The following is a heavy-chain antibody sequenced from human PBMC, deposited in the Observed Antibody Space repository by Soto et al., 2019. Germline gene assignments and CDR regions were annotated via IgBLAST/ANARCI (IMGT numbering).Heavy chain of an antibody. CDR1: GFTLTTYS. D-gene: IGHD6-19*01. Sequence: GGSLRLSCAVSGFTLTTYSMNWVRQAPGKGLEWISFIDKNGFTIYYADSVKGRFTISRDYAKNSLYLQMDSLRHEDTAVYYCARGAVTGTSLFDYWGLGTLVTVSS. V-gene: IGHV3-48*02. CDR3: ARGAVTGTSLFDY. J-gene: IGHJ4*02. CDR2: IDKNGFTI.